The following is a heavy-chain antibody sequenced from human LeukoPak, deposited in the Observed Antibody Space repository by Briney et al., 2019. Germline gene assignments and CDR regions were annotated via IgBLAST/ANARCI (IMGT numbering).Heavy chain of an antibody. CDR1: GFTFSSYA. J-gene: IGHJ4*02. CDR2: ISGSGGST. CDR3: LGYCSGGNCHSGGY. Sequence: GGSLRLSCAASGFTFSSYAMSWVRQAPGKGLEWVSAISGSGGSTYYADSVKGRFTISRDNSKNTQSLQMNSLRAEDTAVYYCLGYCSGGNCHSGGYWGQGTLVTVSS. D-gene: IGHD2-15*01. V-gene: IGHV3-23*01.